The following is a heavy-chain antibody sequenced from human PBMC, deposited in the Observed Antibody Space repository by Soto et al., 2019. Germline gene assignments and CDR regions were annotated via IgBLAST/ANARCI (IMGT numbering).Heavy chain of an antibody. V-gene: IGHV3-23*01. CDR1: GFTFSSYA. J-gene: IGHJ4*02. CDR2: IRGSGGST. D-gene: IGHD3-3*01. Sequence: AGGSLRLSCAASGFTFSSYAMSWVRQAPGKGLEWVSAIRGSGGSTYYADSVKGRFTISRDNSKNTLYLQMNSLRAEDTAVYYCAKDRVTIFGVAFDYWGQGTLVTVSS. CDR3: AKDRVTIFGVAFDY.